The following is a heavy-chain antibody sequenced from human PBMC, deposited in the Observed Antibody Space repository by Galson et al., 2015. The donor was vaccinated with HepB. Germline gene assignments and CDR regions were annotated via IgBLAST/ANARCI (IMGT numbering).Heavy chain of an antibody. CDR2: ISSSSTNI. J-gene: IGHJ5*02. CDR1: GFTFSSYS. V-gene: IGHV3-48*02. Sequence: SLRLSCAASGFTFSSYSMNWVRQAPGKGLEWVSYISSSSTNIYYADSVKGRFTISRDNAKNSLYLQMNSLRDEDTAVYYCARGDCGTTSCYWFDPWGQGTLVTVSS. CDR3: ARGDCGTTSCYWFDP. D-gene: IGHD2-2*01.